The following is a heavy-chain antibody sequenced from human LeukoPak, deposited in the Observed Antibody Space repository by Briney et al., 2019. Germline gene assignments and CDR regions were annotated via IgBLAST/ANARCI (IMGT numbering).Heavy chain of an antibody. V-gene: IGHV4-31*03. CDR3: ARASPTPYCSSTSCYFDY. CDR2: IYYSGST. CDR1: GGSISSGGYY. D-gene: IGHD2-2*01. J-gene: IGHJ4*02. Sequence: SETLSLTCTVSGGSISSGGYYWSWIRQHPGKGLEWIGYIYYSGSTYYNPSLKCRVTISVDTSKNQFSLKLSSVTAADTAVYYCARASPTPYCSSTSCYFDYWGQGTLVTVSS.